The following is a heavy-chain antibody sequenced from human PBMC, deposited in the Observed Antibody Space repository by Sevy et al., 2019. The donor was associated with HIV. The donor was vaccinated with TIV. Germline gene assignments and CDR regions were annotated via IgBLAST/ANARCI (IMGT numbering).Heavy chain of an antibody. V-gene: IGHV3-7*01. CDR2: IKQDGSEK. J-gene: IGHJ6*02. D-gene: IGHD1-20*01. Sequence: GGSPRLSCAASGFTFSSYWMSWVRQAPGKGLEWVANIKQDGSEKYYVDSVKGRFTISRDNAKNSLYLQMNSLRAEDTAVYYCARDLSITGTTHAWYYYYGMDVWGQGTTVTVSS. CDR3: ARDLSITGTTHAWYYYYGMDV. CDR1: GFTFSSYW.